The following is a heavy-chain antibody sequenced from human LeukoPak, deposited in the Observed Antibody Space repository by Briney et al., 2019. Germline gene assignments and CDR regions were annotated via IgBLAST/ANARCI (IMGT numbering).Heavy chain of an antibody. CDR3: ATGSGYYYGH. D-gene: IGHD3-22*01. CDR2: ISGSSAVT. CDR1: GFTFNNYV. J-gene: IGHJ4*02. V-gene: IGHV3-23*01. Sequence: GGSLRLSCATSGFTFNNYVMNWVRQAPAKGLEWVSTISGSSAVTYYADSVKGRFTISRDNSEKTLYLQMSSLRAEDTAVYYCATGSGYYYGHWGQGTLVSVSS.